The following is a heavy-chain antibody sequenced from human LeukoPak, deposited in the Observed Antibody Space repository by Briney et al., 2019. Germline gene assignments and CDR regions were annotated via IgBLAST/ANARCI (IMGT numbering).Heavy chain of an antibody. J-gene: IGHJ4*02. CDR2: TSGSGDNT. V-gene: IGHV3-23*01. D-gene: IGHD1-26*01. Sequence: GGSLRLACAASGFTLSNNGMSWVRQAPGKGLEWVSVTSGSGDNTYYADSVKGRFTISRDNSNNMLYLQMNSLGAEDTAIYYCARVNWVRATSAIFDYWGQGALVTVSS. CDR3: ARVNWVRATSAIFDY. CDR1: GFTLSNNG.